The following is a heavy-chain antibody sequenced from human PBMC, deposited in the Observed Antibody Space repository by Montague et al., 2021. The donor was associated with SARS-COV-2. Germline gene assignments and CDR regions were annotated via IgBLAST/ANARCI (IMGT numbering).Heavy chain of an antibody. CDR2: IYYTGST. D-gene: IGHD1-1*01. J-gene: IGHJ4*02. Sequence: SETLSLTCTVSGGSISSYYWTWIRQSPGKGLEWIGHIYYTGSTKYNPSLKSRVTTSLDTSKTQFSLKLTSVTAADTAVYYCARAQTTLFMATCVNYFDYWGRGAMVTVSS. V-gene: IGHV4-59*08. CDR3: ARAQTTLFMATCVNYFDY. CDR1: GGSISSYY.